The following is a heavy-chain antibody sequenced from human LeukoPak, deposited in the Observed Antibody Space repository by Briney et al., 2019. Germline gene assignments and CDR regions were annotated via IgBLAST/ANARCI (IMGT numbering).Heavy chain of an antibody. D-gene: IGHD3-22*01. CDR3: AKWPRYYYDSSGTFDY. V-gene: IGHV4-39*01. CDR2: IYYSGST. CDR1: GGSISSSSYY. J-gene: IGHJ4*02. Sequence: SETLSLTCTVSGGSISSSSYYWGWIRQPPGKGLEWIGSIYYSGSTYYNPSLKSRVTISVDTSKNQFSLKLSPVTAADTAVYYCAKWPRYYYDSSGTFDYWGQGTLVTVSS.